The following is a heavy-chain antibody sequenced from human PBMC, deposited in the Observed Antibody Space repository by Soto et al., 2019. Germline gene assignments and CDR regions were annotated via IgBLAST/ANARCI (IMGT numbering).Heavy chain of an antibody. D-gene: IGHD3-10*01. Sequence: GGSLRLSCAASGLTFRSYWMHWVRQAPGKGLEWLSYISSGGRITYYADSAKGRFTITRDNAKNSLFLQMDSLRAEDTALYYCARDRSPGSIRGVIRQTDFDFWGQGALVTVSS. CDR1: GLTFRSYW. CDR2: ISSGGRIT. CDR3: ARDRSPGSIRGVIRQTDFDF. J-gene: IGHJ4*02. V-gene: IGHV3-48*01.